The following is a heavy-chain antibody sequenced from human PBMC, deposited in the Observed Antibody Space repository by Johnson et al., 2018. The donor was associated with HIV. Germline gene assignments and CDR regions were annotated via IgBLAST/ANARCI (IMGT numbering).Heavy chain of an antibody. V-gene: IGHV3-30-3*02. Sequence: QVQLVESGGGVVQPGRSLRLSCAASGFTFSNYAMHWVRQAPGKGLEWVAVISYDGSSKYYADSVKGRFTISRDNSKNTLNLQMNSLTAEDTAVYYCAKPQWVSSGAFDIWGQGTMVTVSS. CDR3: AKPQWVSSGAFDI. CDR2: ISYDGSSK. CDR1: GFTFSNYA. J-gene: IGHJ3*02. D-gene: IGHD3-3*01.